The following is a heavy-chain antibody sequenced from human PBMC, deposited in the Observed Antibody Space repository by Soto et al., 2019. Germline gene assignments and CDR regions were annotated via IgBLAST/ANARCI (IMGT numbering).Heavy chain of an antibody. Sequence: PGGSLRLSCAASGFTFDDYAMHWVRQAPGKGLEWVSGISWNSGSIGYADSVKGRFTISRDNAKNSLYLQMNSLRAEDTALYYCAKGIVATHSGMDVWGQGTTVTVSS. CDR3: AKGIVATHSGMDV. D-gene: IGHD5-12*01. CDR2: ISWNSGSI. CDR1: GFTFDDYA. J-gene: IGHJ6*02. V-gene: IGHV3-9*01.